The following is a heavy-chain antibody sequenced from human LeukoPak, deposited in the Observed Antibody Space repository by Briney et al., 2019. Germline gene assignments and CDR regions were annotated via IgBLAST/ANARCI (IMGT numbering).Heavy chain of an antibody. V-gene: IGHV3-21*01. J-gene: IGHJ4*02. CDR1: GFTFSSYS. CDR3: ARGPAGDPFDH. CDR2: ISSSST. Sequence: GGSLRLSCAASGFTFSSYSMNWVRQAPGKGLEWVSSISSSSTYADSVKGRFTISRDSAKNSLYLQMSSLRVEDTAVYYCARGPAGDPFDHWGQGTLVTVSS. D-gene: IGHD3-16*01.